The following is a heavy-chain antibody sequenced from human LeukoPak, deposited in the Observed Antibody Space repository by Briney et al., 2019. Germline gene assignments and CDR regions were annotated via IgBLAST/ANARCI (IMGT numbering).Heavy chain of an antibody. V-gene: IGHV3-30*04. J-gene: IGHJ3*02. CDR1: GLNFCASI. CDR2: LSFDESS. D-gene: IGHD6-19*01. Sequence: GGSLTLSCAPSGLNFCASIMHWIRQAPGKGLEWVAGLSFDESSYYGGSVEGRFIISGDNSKRTLYLQMNSLKVEDTALYYCAREGHSSGFAPAFDTWGQGTMVTVSS. CDR3: AREGHSSGFAPAFDT.